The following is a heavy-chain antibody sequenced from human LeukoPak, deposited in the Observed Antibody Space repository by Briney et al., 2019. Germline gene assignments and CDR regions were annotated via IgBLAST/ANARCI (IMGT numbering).Heavy chain of an antibody. CDR3: AKVAVTGYNWFDP. V-gene: IGHV4-4*07. CDR1: GGSISSYY. J-gene: IGHJ5*02. Sequence: SETLSLTCTVSGGSISSYYWSCIRQPAGEGLEWIGRIYSSGSTNYNPSFQSRVTMSLDTSKSQFSLKLSSVTAADTAVYYCAKVAVTGYNWFDPWGQGTLVTVSS. CDR2: IYSSGST. D-gene: IGHD2-21*02.